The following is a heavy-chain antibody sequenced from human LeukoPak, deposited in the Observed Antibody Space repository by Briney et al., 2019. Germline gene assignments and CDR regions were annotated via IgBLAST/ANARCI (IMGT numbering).Heavy chain of an antibody. CDR1: GGSFSGYY. J-gene: IGHJ4*02. Sequence: SETLSLTCAVYGGSFSGYYWSWIRQPPGKGLEWIGEINHSGSTNYNPSLKSRVTISVDTSKNQFSLKLSSVTAADTAVYYCARLVGATYFDYWGQGTLVTVSS. CDR2: INHSGST. CDR3: ARLVGATYFDY. V-gene: IGHV4-34*01. D-gene: IGHD1-26*01.